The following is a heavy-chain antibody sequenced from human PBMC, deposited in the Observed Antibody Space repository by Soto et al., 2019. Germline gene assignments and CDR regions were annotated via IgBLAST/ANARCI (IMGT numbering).Heavy chain of an antibody. CDR3: ARESPPPYYYDSSGPLHY. J-gene: IGHJ4*02. D-gene: IGHD3-22*01. V-gene: IGHV1-18*01. CDR2: ISAYNGKT. CDR1: GYTFTSYG. Sequence: ASVKVSCKASGYTFTSYGFSWVRQAPGQGLEWMGWISAYNGKTKYTQKLQGRLTMTTDTSTSTAYMELRSLRSNDTAVYYCARESPPPYYYDSSGPLHYWGQGTLVTVSS.